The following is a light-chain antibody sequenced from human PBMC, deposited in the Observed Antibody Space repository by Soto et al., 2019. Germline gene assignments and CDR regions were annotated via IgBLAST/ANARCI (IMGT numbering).Light chain of an antibody. CDR1: QSVSSSY. CDR2: GAS. Sequence: EIMLTQSPGTLSLSPGERATLSCRASQSVSSSYLAWYQQKPGQAPRLLIYGASNRATGIPDRFSGSGSGTDFTLTISRLEPEDFAVYYCQQYGSSPSTFGPGTKVDIK. CDR3: QQYGSSPST. J-gene: IGKJ3*01. V-gene: IGKV3-20*01.